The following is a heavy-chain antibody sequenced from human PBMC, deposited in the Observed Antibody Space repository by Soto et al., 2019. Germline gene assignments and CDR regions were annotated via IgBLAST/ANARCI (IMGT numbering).Heavy chain of an antibody. Sequence: PSETLSLTCTVSGGSISSYYWSWIRQPPGKGLEWIGYIYYSGSTNYNPSLKSRVTISVDTSKNQFSLKLSSVTAADTAVYYCARDFAGGPYYYYYGMDDWGQGTTVTVSS. D-gene: IGHD6-13*01. J-gene: IGHJ6*02. CDR1: GGSISSYY. CDR3: ARDFAGGPYYYYYGMDD. V-gene: IGHV4-59*01. CDR2: IYYSGST.